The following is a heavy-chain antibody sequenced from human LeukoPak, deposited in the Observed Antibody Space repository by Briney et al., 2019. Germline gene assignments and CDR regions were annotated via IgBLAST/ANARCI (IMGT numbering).Heavy chain of an antibody. J-gene: IGHJ6*02. CDR1: GFSLSSYS. Sequence: GGSLRLSCAASGFSLSSYSMNWVRQAPGKGLEWVSSISISSNFIYYADSVKGRFTISRDNAKSSLFLQMNSLRAEDTAVYFCARDGHGDGFLTGYSYFGMDVWGQGTTVTVSS. CDR3: ARDGHGDGFLTGYSYFGMDV. CDR2: ISISSNFI. V-gene: IGHV3-21*01. D-gene: IGHD3-9*01.